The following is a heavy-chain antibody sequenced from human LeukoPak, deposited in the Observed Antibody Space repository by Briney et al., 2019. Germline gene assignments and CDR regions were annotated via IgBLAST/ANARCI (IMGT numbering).Heavy chain of an antibody. J-gene: IGHJ1*01. V-gene: IGHV4-34*01. D-gene: IGHD6-13*01. Sequence: SETLSLTCAVYGGSFSGYYWSWIRQPPGKGLEWIGEINHSGSTNYNPSLKSRVTISVDTSKNQFSLKLSSVTAADTAVYYCARSEHGGSSWYGKYFQHWGQGTLVTVSS. CDR1: GGSFSGYY. CDR2: INHSGST. CDR3: ARSEHGGSSWYGKYFQH.